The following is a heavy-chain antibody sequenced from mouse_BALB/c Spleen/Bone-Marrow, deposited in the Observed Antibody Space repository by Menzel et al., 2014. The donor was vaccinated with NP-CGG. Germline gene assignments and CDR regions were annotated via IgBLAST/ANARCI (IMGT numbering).Heavy chain of an antibody. J-gene: IGHJ3*01. D-gene: IGHD4-1*01. CDR1: GYAFTNYL. CDR3: ARNANWLFAY. CDR2: INPGSGDT. Sequence: VQLQQSGTELVRPGTSVKVSCKASGYAFTNYLIGWVKQRPGQGLEWIGVINPGSGDTSYNEKFRGKATLTADKSSSTAYMQLSSLTSDDSAVYFCARNANWLFAYWGQGTLVTVSA. V-gene: IGHV1-54*01.